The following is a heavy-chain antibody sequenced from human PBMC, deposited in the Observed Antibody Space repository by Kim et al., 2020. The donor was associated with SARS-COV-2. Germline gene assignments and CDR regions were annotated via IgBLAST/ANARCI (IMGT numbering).Heavy chain of an antibody. Sequence: GGSLRLSCAASGFTFSDHYMDWVRQAPGKGLEWVGRTRNKANSYTTEYAASVKGRFTISRDDSKNSLYLQMNSLKTEDTAVYYCARVNRLPASYYFDYWGQGTLVTVSS. CDR3: ARVNRLPASYYFDY. D-gene: IGHD2-15*01. V-gene: IGHV3-72*01. J-gene: IGHJ4*02. CDR1: GFTFSDHY. CDR2: TRNKANSYTT.